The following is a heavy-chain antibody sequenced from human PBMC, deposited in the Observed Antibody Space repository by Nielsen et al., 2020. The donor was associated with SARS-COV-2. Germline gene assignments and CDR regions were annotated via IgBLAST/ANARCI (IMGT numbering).Heavy chain of an antibody. CDR3: ARVTDSTSIGFGY. Sequence: GESLKISCAASGFTFSSYWMSWVRQAPGKGLEWVANIKQDGSEKYYVDSVKGRFTISRDNAKNSLYLQMNSLRAEDTAVYYCARVTDSTSIGFGYWGQGTLVTVSS. D-gene: IGHD2-2*01. CDR2: IKQDGSEK. V-gene: IGHV3-7*01. J-gene: IGHJ4*02. CDR1: GFTFSSYW.